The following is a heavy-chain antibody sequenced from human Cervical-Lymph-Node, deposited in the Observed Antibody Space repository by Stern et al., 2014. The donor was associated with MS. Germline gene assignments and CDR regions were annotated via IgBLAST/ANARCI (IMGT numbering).Heavy chain of an antibody. V-gene: IGHV1-18*01. CDR2: ISAYNGNK. CDR3: ARGLLGSENAFDI. CDR1: GYTFTSYG. Sequence: VQLEESGAEVKKPGASVKVSCKASGYTFTSYGISWVRQPPGPGLERMGWISAYNGNKNYAQKLQGRVTMTTATTPSTAYMELRSLRSDDTAVYYCARGLLGSENAFDIWGQGTMVTVSS. D-gene: IGHD2-15*01. J-gene: IGHJ3*02.